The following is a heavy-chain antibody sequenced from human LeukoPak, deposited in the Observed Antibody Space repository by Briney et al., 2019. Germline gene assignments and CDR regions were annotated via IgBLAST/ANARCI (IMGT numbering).Heavy chain of an antibody. V-gene: IGHV1-18*01. D-gene: IGHD3-10*01. CDR3: ARWSGGSEWRYHHGMDV. CDR1: GYIFTDYG. J-gene: IGHJ6*02. Sequence: ASVKVSCKTSGYIFTDYGISWVRQAPGQGLVWMGWISGYNQKTNYAQKFQDRVTVTTDTSTSTGYMELRSLRSDDTAVYYCARWSGGSEWRYHHGMDVWGQGTTVTVSS. CDR2: ISGYNQKT.